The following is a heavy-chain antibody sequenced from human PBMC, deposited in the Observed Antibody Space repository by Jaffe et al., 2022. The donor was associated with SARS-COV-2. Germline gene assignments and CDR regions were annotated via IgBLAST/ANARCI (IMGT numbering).Heavy chain of an antibody. V-gene: IGHV3-7*01. CDR1: GFTFSSYW. J-gene: IGHJ5*02. D-gene: IGHD3-22*01. CDR2: IKQDGSEK. CDR3: ARDLNYYDSSAYNWFDP. Sequence: EVQLVESGGGLVQPGGSLRLSCAASGFTFSSYWMSWVRQAPGKGLEWVANIKQDGSEKYYVDSVKGRFTISRDNAKNSLYLQMNSLRAEDTAVYYCARDLNYYDSSAYNWFDPWGQGTLVTVSS.